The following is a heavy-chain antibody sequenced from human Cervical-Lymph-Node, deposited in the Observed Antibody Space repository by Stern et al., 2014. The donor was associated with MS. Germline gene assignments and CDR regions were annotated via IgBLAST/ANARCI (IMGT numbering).Heavy chain of an antibody. CDR1: GFTFDDYA. CDR2: ISWNSGSI. V-gene: IGHV3-9*01. D-gene: IGHD2-2*01. CDR3: AKGYCSSTNCSPFDY. Sequence: QLVESGGGLVQPGRSLRLSCAASGFTFDDYAMHWVRQAPGKGLEWVSGISWNSGSIGYADSVKGRFTISRDNAKNSLYLQMNSLRAEDTALYYCAKGYCSSTNCSPFDYWGQGTLVTVSS. J-gene: IGHJ4*02.